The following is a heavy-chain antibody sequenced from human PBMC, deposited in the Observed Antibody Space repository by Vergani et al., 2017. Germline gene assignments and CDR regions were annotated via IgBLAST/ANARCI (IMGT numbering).Heavy chain of an antibody. CDR3: ARGRYYDSSGLPFD. Sequence: QVQLVQSGAEVKKPGSSVKVSCKASGGPFKNSAFSWVRQVPGQGLEWMGRIITFFGTTDYAQKFQGRVTITADESTSTAYMELSSLRSEDTAVYYCARGRYYDSSGLPFDWGQGTLVTVSS. D-gene: IGHD3-22*01. CDR2: IITFFGTT. V-gene: IGHV1-69*13. CDR1: GGPFKNSA. J-gene: IGHJ4*02.